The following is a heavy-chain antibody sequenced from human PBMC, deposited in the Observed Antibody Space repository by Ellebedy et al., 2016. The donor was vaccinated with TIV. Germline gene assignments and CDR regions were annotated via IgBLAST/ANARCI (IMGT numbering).Heavy chain of an antibody. J-gene: IGHJ4*02. CDR2: INSDGSST. Sequence: GESLKISCAASGFTFSSYWMLWVRQAPGKGLVWVSRINSDGSSTNYADSVKGRFTISRDNAKNTLYLQMNSLRAEDTAVYYCACSRTFDYWGQGTLVTVSS. V-gene: IGHV3-74*01. CDR3: ACSRTFDY. CDR1: GFTFSSYW. D-gene: IGHD6-19*01.